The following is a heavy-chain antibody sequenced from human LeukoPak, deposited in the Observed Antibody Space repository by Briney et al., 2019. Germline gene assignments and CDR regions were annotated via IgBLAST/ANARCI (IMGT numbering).Heavy chain of an antibody. D-gene: IGHD6-19*01. CDR1: GFTFSSYA. Sequence: GGSLRLSCAASGFTFSSYAMHWVRQAPGKGLEYVSAISSNGGSTYYANSLKGRLTISRDNSKNTQNLQMGSLRAEDMAVYYCARVGYSSGAFDYWGQGTLVTVSS. J-gene: IGHJ4*02. V-gene: IGHV3-64*01. CDR3: ARVGYSSGAFDY. CDR2: ISSNGGST.